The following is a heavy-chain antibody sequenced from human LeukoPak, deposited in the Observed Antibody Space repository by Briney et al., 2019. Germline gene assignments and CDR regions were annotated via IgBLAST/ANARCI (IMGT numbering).Heavy chain of an antibody. V-gene: IGHV1-18*01. J-gene: IGHJ4*02. CDR1: GYSFTSYG. CDR2: ITTYNNDT. CDR3: ARDRGGDYGDYVAAH. Sequence: AASVKVSCKTSGYSFTSYGITWVRQAPGQGLEWMGWITTYNNDTTYAQKFRGRVTMTSDISTTTVYMELRSLRLDDTAVYFCARDRGGDYGDYVAAHWGQGTQVTVSS. D-gene: IGHD4-17*01.